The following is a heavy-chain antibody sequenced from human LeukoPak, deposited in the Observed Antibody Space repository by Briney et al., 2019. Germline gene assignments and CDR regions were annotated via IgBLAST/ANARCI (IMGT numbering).Heavy chain of an antibody. CDR1: GYTFTSYG. Sequence: ASVKVSCKASGYTFTSYGISWVRQAPGQGLEWMGWISAYNGNTNYAQKLQGRVTMTTDTSTSTAYMELRSLSSDDTAVYYCARDLSVSGSGKGIDWGQGTLVTVSS. J-gene: IGHJ4*02. CDR2: ISAYNGNT. D-gene: IGHD3-10*01. V-gene: IGHV1-18*01. CDR3: ARDLSVSGSGKGID.